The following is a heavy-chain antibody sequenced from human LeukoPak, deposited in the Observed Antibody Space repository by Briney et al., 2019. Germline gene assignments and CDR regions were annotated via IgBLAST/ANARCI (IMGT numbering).Heavy chain of an antibody. CDR3: ARDPTYYYGSGNVY. J-gene: IGHJ4*02. V-gene: IGHV3-21*01. D-gene: IGHD3-10*01. CDR1: GFTFSSYS. Sequence: GGSLRLSCAASGFTFSSYSMNWVRQAPGKGLEWVSSISSSSSYIYYADSVKGRFTISRGNAKNSLYLQMNSLRAEDTAVYYCARDPTYYYGSGNVYWGQGTLVTVSS. CDR2: ISSSSSYI.